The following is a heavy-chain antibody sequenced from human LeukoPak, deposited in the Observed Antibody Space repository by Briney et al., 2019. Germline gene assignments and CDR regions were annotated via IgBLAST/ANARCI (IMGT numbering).Heavy chain of an antibody. D-gene: IGHD1-26*01. J-gene: IGHJ6*02. CDR2: INPSSGAT. Sequence: ASVKVSCKTSGYTFTSYYIHWVRQAPGQGLEWMGIINPSSGATNYAQKFQGRVTMTRDTSTSTVYMELSSQRSEDTAVYYCAGATNFYYYYGMDVWGQGTTVTVSS. CDR3: AGATNFYYYYGMDV. CDR1: GYTFTSYY. V-gene: IGHV1-46*01.